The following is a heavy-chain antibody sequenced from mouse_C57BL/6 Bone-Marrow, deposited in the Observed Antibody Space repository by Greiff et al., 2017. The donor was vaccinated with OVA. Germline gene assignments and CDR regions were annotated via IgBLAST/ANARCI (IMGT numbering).Heavy chain of an antibody. CDR3: ARIYYYGSSSSY. CDR2: IDPSDSYT. D-gene: IGHD1-1*01. V-gene: IGHV1-50*01. Sequence: VQLQQPGAELVKPGASVKLSCKASGYTFTSYWMQWVKQRPGQGLEWIGEIDPSDSYTNYNQKFKGKATLTVDTSSSTAYMQLSSLTSEDSAVYYCARIYYYGSSSSYWGQGTTLTVSS. J-gene: IGHJ2*01. CDR1: GYTFTSYW.